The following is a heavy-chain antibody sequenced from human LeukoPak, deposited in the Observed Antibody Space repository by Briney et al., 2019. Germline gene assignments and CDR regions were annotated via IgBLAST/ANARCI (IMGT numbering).Heavy chain of an antibody. CDR3: ARKGGSYTGDYYFDY. V-gene: IGHV4-4*07. Sequence: PSETLSLTCTVSGGPISSYYWSWIRQPAGKGLEWIGRILTSGSTNYNPSLKSRVTMSVDTSKNQFSLKLSSVTAADTAVYFCARKGGSYTGDYYFDYWGQGTLVTVSS. D-gene: IGHD1-26*01. J-gene: IGHJ4*02. CDR1: GGPISSYY. CDR2: ILTSGST.